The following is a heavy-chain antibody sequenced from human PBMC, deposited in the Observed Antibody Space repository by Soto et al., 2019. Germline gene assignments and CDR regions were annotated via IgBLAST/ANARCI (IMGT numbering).Heavy chain of an antibody. CDR1: GFICSSYD. Sequence: EVQMFESGGGLAQPGGSLRVSCAASGFICSSYDMSWVRQAPGKGLEWVSTILVDGRTFYVDSVKGRFTISRDTSQNTVYLQMNSLTAGDTALYYCAKATATGGGAFDICGQGTMVTVSS. J-gene: IGHJ3*02. CDR3: AKATATGGGAFDI. CDR2: ILVDGRT. V-gene: IGHV3-23*01. D-gene: IGHD2-8*02.